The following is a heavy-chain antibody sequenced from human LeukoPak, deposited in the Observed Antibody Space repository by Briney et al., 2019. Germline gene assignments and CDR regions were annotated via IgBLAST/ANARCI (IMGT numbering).Heavy chain of an antibody. CDR3: ARHPVAGFSGYYYYYMDV. D-gene: IGHD6-19*01. CDR1: GGSISSSNW. CDR2: IYHSGST. V-gene: IGHV4-4*02. J-gene: IGHJ6*03. Sequence: PSETLSLTCAVSGGSISSSNWWSWVRQPPGKGLEWIGEIYHSGSTNYNPSLKSRVTISVDKSKNQFSLKLSSVTAADTAVYYCARHPVAGFSGYYYYYMDVWGKGTTVTISS.